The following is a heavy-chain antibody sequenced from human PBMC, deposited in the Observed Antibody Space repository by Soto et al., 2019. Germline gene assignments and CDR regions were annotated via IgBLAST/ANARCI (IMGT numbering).Heavy chain of an antibody. CDR3: ARDGGTTPPAFCFDY. J-gene: IGHJ4*02. Sequence: SETLSLTCTVSGGSVRSGGYYWSWIRQHPGKGLEWIGYIYYSGSTYYNPSLKSRVTISVGTSKNQFSLKLSSVTAADTAVYYCARDGGTTPPAFCFDYWGQGTLVTVSS. V-gene: IGHV4-31*03. CDR2: IYYSGST. D-gene: IGHD1-1*01. CDR1: GGSVRSGGYY.